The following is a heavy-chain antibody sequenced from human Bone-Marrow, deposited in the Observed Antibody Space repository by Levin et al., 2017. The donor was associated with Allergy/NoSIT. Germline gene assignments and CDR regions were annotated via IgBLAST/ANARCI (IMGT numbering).Heavy chain of an antibody. J-gene: IGHJ4*02. CDR2: INHSGST. D-gene: IGHD3-10*01. CDR1: GGSFSGYY. Sequence: SETLSLTCAVYGGSFSGYYWSWIRQPPGKGLEWIGEINHSGSTNYNPSLKSRVTISVDTSKNQFSLKLSSVTAADTAVYYCASSYGSGSDYSDYWGQGTLVTVSS. V-gene: IGHV4-34*01. CDR3: ASSYGSGSDYSDY.